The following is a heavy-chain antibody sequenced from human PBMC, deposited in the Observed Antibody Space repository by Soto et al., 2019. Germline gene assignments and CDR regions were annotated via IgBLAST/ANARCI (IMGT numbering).Heavy chain of an antibody. Sequence: QITLKESGPTLVKPTQNLTLTCTFSGFSLSTSGVGVGWIRQPPGKALEWLALIYWDDDKGYSPSLKSRLTITKDTSKNQVVLTMTNMDPVDTATYYCAHSPPFGELLIRYNWFDPWGQGTLVTVSS. CDR3: AHSPPFGELLIRYNWFDP. D-gene: IGHD3-10*01. CDR1: GFSLSTSGVG. CDR2: IYWDDDK. V-gene: IGHV2-5*02. J-gene: IGHJ5*02.